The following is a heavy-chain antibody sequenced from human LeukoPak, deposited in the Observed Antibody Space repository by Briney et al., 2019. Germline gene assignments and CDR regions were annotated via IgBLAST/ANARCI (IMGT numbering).Heavy chain of an antibody. V-gene: IGHV3-21*01. D-gene: IGHD5-12*01. Sequence: KPGGSLRLSCAASGFTFSSYSMNWVRQAPGRGLEWVSSISSSSSYIYYADSVKGRFTISRGNAKNSLYLQMNSLRAEDTAVYYCARDNNGYDANYNYYYYMDVWGKGTTVTISS. J-gene: IGHJ6*03. CDR1: GFTFSSYS. CDR2: ISSSSSYI. CDR3: ARDNNGYDANYNYYYYMDV.